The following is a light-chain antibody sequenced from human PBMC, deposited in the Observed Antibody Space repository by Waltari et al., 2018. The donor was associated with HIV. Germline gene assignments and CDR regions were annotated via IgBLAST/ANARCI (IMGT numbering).Light chain of an antibody. V-gene: IGLV2-23*02. J-gene: IGLJ1*01. CDR1: SSNVGSDDL. CDR2: EVT. CDR3: CSCPRSGIRYV. Sequence: QSALTQPASVSGSPGQSITISCTGTSSNVGSDDLFSWYQQHPGEAPKLIIYEVTKRPSGVSNRVSGSKSGNTASLTISGLQAEDEADYYCCSCPRSGIRYVFGTGTKVTVL.